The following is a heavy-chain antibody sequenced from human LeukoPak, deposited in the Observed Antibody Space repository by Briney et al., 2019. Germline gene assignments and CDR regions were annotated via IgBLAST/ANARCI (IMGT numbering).Heavy chain of an antibody. V-gene: IGHV1-8*03. CDR1: GYTFTSYD. D-gene: IGHD3-16*01. Sequence: ASVKVSCKASGYTFTSYDINWVREATGQGLEWMGWMNPNSGNTGYAQKFQGRVTITRNTSISTAYMELTSLRSEDTPVYYCARGGPGGCFDYWGQVTLVTVSS. CDR2: MNPNSGNT. J-gene: IGHJ4*02. CDR3: ARGGPGGCFDY.